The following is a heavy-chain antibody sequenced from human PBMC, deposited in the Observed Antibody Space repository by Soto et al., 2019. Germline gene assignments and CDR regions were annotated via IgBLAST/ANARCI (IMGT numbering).Heavy chain of an antibody. D-gene: IGHD2-2*01. CDR1: GFTFSDYY. J-gene: IGHJ3*02. Sequence: KSGGSLRLSCAASGFTFSDYYMSWIRQAPGKGLEWVSYISSSGSTIYYADSVKGRFTISRDNAKNSLYLQMNSLRAEDTAVYYCAPREYHGAFDIWGQGTMVTVSS. CDR3: APREYHGAFDI. V-gene: IGHV3-11*01. CDR2: ISSSGSTI.